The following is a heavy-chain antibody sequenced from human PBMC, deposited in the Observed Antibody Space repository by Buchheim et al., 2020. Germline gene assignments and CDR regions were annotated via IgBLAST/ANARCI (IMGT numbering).Heavy chain of an antibody. CDR3: ARDLYSSGWYLDY. J-gene: IGHJ4*02. Sequence: QVQLVESGGGVVQPGRSLRLSCAASGFTFSSYAMHWVRQAPGKGLEWVAVISYDGSNKYYADSVKGRLSIYRDTSKNTLYLQMNSLRAEDTAVYYCARDLYSSGWYLDYCGQGTL. V-gene: IGHV3-30-3*01. CDR2: ISYDGSNK. CDR1: GFTFSSYA. D-gene: IGHD6-19*01.